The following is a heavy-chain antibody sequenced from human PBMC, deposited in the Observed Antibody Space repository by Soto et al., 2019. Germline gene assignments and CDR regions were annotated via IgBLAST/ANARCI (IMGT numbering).Heavy chain of an antibody. V-gene: IGHV1-58*01. CDR1: GFTFTSSA. Sequence: SVKVSCKASGFTFTSSAVQWVRQARGQRLEWIGWIVVGSGNTNYAQKFQERVTITRDMSTSTAYMELSSLRSEDTAVYYCAAESKWEPTVGYWGQGTLVTVSS. J-gene: IGHJ4*02. CDR3: AAESKWEPTVGY. D-gene: IGHD1-26*01. CDR2: IVVGSGNT.